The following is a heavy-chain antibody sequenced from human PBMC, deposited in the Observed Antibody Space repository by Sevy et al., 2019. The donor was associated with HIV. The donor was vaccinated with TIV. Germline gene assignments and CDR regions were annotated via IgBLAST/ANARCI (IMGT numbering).Heavy chain of an antibody. V-gene: IGHV3-23*01. J-gene: IGHJ3*02. CDR1: GFTFSSYA. D-gene: IGHD6-19*01. Sequence: GESLKISCAASGFTFSSYAMSWVRQAPGKGLEWVSAISGSGGSTYYADSVKGRFTISRDNSKNTLYLQMNSLRAEDTAVYYCAKSGQWLVRHAFDIWGQGTMVTVSS. CDR2: ISGSGGST. CDR3: AKSGQWLVRHAFDI.